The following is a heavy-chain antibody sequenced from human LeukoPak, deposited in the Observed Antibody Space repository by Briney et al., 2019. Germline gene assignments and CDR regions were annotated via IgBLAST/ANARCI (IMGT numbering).Heavy chain of an antibody. CDR1: GFTVSSNY. V-gene: IGHV3-53*01. CDR2: IYSGGST. J-gene: IGHJ6*03. CDR3: ARDNDSSGYYYYYMDV. Sequence: GGSLRLSCAASGFTVSSNYMSWVRQAPGKGLEWVSVIYSGGSTYYADSVQGRFAISSDNSNNTLYLQMNSLRAEDTAVYYCARDNDSSGYYYYYMDVWGKGTTVTVSS. D-gene: IGHD3-22*01.